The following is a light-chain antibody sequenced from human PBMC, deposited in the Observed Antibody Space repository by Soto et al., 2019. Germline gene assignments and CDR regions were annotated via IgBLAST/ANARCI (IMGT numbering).Light chain of an antibody. Sequence: EIVLTQSPATLSLSPGERATLSCVASQSVSRYLAWYQQKPGQAPRLLIYDASNRATGIPARFSGSGSGTDFTLTISRLEHEDFAVYYCQQRSNWPITFGQGTRLEIK. CDR3: QQRSNWPIT. V-gene: IGKV3-11*01. J-gene: IGKJ5*01. CDR2: DAS. CDR1: QSVSRY.